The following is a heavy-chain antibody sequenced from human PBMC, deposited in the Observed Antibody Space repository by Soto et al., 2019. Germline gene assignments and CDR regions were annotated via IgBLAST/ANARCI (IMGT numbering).Heavy chain of an antibody. Sequence: GESLKISCKGSGYSFTTYWIGWVRQMPGKGLEWMGIIYPGDSDTRYSPSFQGQVTISADKSISTAYLQWSSLKASDTATYYFARLNYYDSSGYYNLFAPWGQGTLVTVSS. V-gene: IGHV5-51*01. D-gene: IGHD3-22*01. J-gene: IGHJ5*02. CDR3: ARLNYYDSSGYYNLFAP. CDR2: IYPGDSDT. CDR1: GYSFTTYW.